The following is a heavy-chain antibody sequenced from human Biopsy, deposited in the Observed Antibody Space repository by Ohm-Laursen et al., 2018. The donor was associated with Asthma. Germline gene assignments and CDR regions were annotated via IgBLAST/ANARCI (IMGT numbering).Heavy chain of an antibody. CDR3: ARDVMEWYLPAFNY. CDR2: GGSYYDGGLK. Sequence: SLRLSCAASGFTFRSYAMHWVRQAPGKGLEWVAVGGSYYDGGLKYYADSVNGRFTVSRDDSKNTLYLQMNSLRPDDTAVYYCARDVMEWYLPAFNYWGQGTLVTVSS. D-gene: IGHD3-3*01. CDR1: GFTFRSYA. J-gene: IGHJ4*02. V-gene: IGHV3-30-3*01.